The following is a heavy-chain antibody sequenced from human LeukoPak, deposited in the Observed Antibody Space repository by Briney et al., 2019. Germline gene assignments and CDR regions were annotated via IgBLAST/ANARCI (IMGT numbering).Heavy chain of an antibody. D-gene: IGHD5-18*01. J-gene: IGHJ3*02. Sequence: ASVKVSCEASGGTFSSYAISWVRQAPGQRLEWMGGIIPIFGTANYAQKFQGRVTITTDESTSTAYMELSSLRSEDTAVYYCARDLIQRYAFDIWGQGTMVTVSS. CDR1: GGTFSSYA. V-gene: IGHV1-69*05. CDR3: ARDLIQRYAFDI. CDR2: IIPIFGTA.